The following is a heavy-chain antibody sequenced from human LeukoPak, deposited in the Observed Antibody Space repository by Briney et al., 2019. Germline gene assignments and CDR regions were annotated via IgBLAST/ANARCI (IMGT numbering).Heavy chain of an antibody. CDR3: ARGCSGGSCPYPLDY. D-gene: IGHD2-15*01. J-gene: IGHJ4*02. CDR2: INPNSGGT. CDR1: GYTFTGYY. Sequence: ASVKVSCKASGYTFTGYYMHWVRQAPGQGLEWMGRINPNSGGTNYAQKFQGRVTMTRDTSISTAYMELSRLRSDDTAVYYCARGCSGGSCPYPLDYWGQGTLVTASS. V-gene: IGHV1-2*06.